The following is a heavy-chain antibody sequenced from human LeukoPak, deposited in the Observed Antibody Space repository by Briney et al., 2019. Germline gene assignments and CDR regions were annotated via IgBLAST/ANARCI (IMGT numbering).Heavy chain of an antibody. Sequence: GGSLKISCKGSGYSFTSYWIGWVRQMPGKGLEWMGIIYPGDSDTRYSPSFQGQVTISADKSISTAYVQWSSLKASDTAMYYCASPIAYCGGDCYSGDAFDIWGQGTMVTVSS. CDR2: IYPGDSDT. CDR3: ASPIAYCGGDCYSGDAFDI. J-gene: IGHJ3*02. D-gene: IGHD2-21*01. CDR1: GYSFTSYW. V-gene: IGHV5-51*01.